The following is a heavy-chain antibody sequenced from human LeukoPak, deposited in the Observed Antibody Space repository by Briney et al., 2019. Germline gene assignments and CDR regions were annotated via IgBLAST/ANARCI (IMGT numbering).Heavy chain of an antibody. D-gene: IGHD3-10*01. CDR3: ARDLRGFYYYMDV. CDR2: IYYSGST. V-gene: IGHV4-59*02. CDR1: GGSVSSHY. Sequence: SETLSLTCTVSGGSVSSHYWSWIRQPPGKGLEWIGYIYYSGSTNYNPSLKSRVTISVDTSKNQFSLKLSSVTAADTAVYYCARDLRGFYYYMDVWGKGTTVTVSS. J-gene: IGHJ6*03.